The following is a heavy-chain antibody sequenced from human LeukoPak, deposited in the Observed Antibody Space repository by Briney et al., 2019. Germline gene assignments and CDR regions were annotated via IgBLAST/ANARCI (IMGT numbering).Heavy chain of an antibody. D-gene: IGHD4-11*01. Sequence: SVKVSCKASGGTFSSYAISWVRQAPGQGLEWMGGIIPIFGTANYAQKFQGRVTITADESTSTAYMELSSLRSDDTAVYYCARINYRPIIKFFDFWGQGTLVTVSS. CDR2: IIPIFGTA. CDR3: ARINYRPIIKFFDF. J-gene: IGHJ4*02. V-gene: IGHV1-69*13. CDR1: GGTFSSYA.